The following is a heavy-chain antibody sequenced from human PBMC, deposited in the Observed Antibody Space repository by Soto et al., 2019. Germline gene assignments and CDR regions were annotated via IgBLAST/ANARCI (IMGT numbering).Heavy chain of an antibody. D-gene: IGHD3-16*01. CDR1: GFTVSTKY. CDR2: IYSGGST. Sequence: EVQLVESGGGLVQPGGSLSLSCAASGFTVSTKYMSWVRQAPGKGLERVSVIYSGGSTFYADSVRGRFTISSDNSKNTVNLQMNSLSAADTAVYYCARDPWAADYWGQGTLVTVSS. J-gene: IGHJ4*02. V-gene: IGHV3-66*01. CDR3: ARDPWAADY.